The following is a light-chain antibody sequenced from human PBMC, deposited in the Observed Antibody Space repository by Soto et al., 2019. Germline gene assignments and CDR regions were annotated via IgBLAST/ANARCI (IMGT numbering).Light chain of an antibody. Sequence: DIQMTQSPSSLSASVEDRVTITCRASQSISNQLDWYQQKPGKAPKLLIFAASSLQSGVPSRFSGSRSGTDFTLTISSLQPEDFATYYCQQCYSSPQAFGQGTKVDIK. CDR2: AAS. CDR3: QQCYSSPQA. J-gene: IGKJ1*01. CDR1: QSISNQ. V-gene: IGKV1-39*01.